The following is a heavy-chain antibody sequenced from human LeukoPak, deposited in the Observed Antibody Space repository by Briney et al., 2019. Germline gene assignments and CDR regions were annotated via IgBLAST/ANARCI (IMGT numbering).Heavy chain of an antibody. D-gene: IGHD6-6*01. CDR2: INPIGGST. Sequence: ASVKVSCKASGYTFTSYYMHWVRQATGQGLEWMGMINPIGGSTSYAQKFQGRVTMTRDTSMSTVYMELNSLRSGDAAVYYCASGDSIAAASSPYYYYYGMDVWGKGTTVTVSS. J-gene: IGHJ6*04. V-gene: IGHV1-46*01. CDR1: GYTFTSYY. CDR3: ASGDSIAAASSPYYYYYGMDV.